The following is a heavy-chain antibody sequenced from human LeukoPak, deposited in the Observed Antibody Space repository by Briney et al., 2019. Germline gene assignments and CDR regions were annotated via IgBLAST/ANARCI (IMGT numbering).Heavy chain of an antibody. Sequence: PSETLSLTCAVYGGSFSGYYWSWIRQPPGKGLEWIGYIYSSGSTNYNPSLKSRVTISVDTSKNQFSLKLSSVTAADTAVYYCARLPYLYGSGSYGDAFDIWGQGTMVTVSS. CDR1: GGSFSGYY. CDR2: IYSSGST. V-gene: IGHV4-59*08. J-gene: IGHJ3*02. D-gene: IGHD3-10*01. CDR3: ARLPYLYGSGSYGDAFDI.